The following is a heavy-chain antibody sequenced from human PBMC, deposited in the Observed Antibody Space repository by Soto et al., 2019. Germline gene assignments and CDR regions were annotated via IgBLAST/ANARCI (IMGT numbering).Heavy chain of an antibody. CDR1: GFTFSSYG. V-gene: IGHV3-33*01. J-gene: IGHJ4*02. D-gene: IGHD6-13*01. CDR3: VRDWVIAAAGTMDY. CDR2: IWYDGSNK. Sequence: GGSLRLSCAASGFTFSSYGMHWVRQAPGKGLEWVAVIWYDGSNKYYADSVKGRFTISRDNSKNTLYLQMNSLRAEDTAVYYCVRDWVIAAAGTMDYWGQGTLVTVSS.